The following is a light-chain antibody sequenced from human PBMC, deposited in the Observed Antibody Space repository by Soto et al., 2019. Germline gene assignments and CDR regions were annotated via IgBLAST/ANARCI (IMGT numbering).Light chain of an antibody. J-gene: IGLJ2*01. CDR3: AVWDDNLNGPV. V-gene: IGLV1-36*01. Sequence: QAVVTQPPSVSGAPGQRVTISCFGSTSNVRNNALNWYQQLPGKAPKLLIYYDDLLASGVSDRFSGSKSGTSASLAISGLQSEDEADYYCAVWDDNLNGPVFGGGTRLTVL. CDR2: YDD. CDR1: TSNVRNNA.